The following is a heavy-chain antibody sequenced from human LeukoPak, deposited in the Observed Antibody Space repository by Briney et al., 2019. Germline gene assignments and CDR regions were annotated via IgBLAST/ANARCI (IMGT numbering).Heavy chain of an antibody. CDR2: ISSSGNTK. J-gene: IGHJ4*02. CDR3: AREGPSGRFGEFL. CDR1: GFTFNDYY. D-gene: IGHD3-10*01. Sequence: GSLRLSCVGSGFTFNDYYMSWIRQAPGKGLDWVSWISSSGNTKIYAESVKGRFTISRDDAKNSLYLQMNSLRAEDTAVYYCAREGPSGRFGEFLWGQGTLVTVSS. V-gene: IGHV3-11*01.